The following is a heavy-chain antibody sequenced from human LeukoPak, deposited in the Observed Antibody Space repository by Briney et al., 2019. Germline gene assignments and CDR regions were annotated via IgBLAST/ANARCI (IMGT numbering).Heavy chain of an antibody. J-gene: IGHJ4*02. Sequence: PGGSLRLSCAASGFTFNTYTMNWVRQAPGKGLEWVANIKQDGSEKYYVDSVKGRFTISRDNAKNSLYLQMNSLRAEDTALYYCARVGEKAFHLWPEIDYWGQGTLVTVSS. D-gene: IGHD5-24*01. CDR2: IKQDGSEK. CDR1: GFTFNTYT. CDR3: ARVGEKAFHLWPEIDY. V-gene: IGHV3-7*03.